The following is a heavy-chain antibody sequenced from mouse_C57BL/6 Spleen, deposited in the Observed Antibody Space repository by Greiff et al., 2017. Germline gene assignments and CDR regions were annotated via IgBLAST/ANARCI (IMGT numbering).Heavy chain of an antibody. CDR1: GYTFTDYN. CDR3: ARFDFRNFDY. J-gene: IGHJ2*01. V-gene: IGHV1-18*01. CDR2: INPNNGGT. Sequence: VQLQQSGPELVKPGASVNIPCKASGYTFTDYNMDWVKQSHGKSLEWIGDINPNNGGTIYNQKFKGKATLTVDKSSSTAYMELRSLTSEDTAVYYCARFDFRNFDYWGQGTTLTVSS.